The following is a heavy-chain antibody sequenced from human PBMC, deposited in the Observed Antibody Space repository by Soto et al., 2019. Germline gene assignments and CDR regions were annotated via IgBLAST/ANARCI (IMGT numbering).Heavy chain of an antibody. D-gene: IGHD3-22*01. CDR2: IYYSGST. Sequence: PSETLSLTCTVSGGSISSSSYYWGWIRQLPGKGLEWIGSIYYSGSTYYNPSLKSRVTISVDTSKNQFSLKLSSVTAADTAVYYCASHGRVGSSGYYYDSSGYYYEGYFDYWGQGTLVTVSS. CDR3: ASHGRVGSSGYYYDSSGYYYEGYFDY. J-gene: IGHJ4*02. CDR1: GGSISSSSYY. V-gene: IGHV4-39*01.